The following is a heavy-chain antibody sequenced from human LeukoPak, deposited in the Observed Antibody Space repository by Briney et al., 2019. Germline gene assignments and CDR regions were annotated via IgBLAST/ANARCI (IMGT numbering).Heavy chain of an antibody. D-gene: IGHD5-18*01. CDR3: ARETAMVLDY. Sequence: SETLSLTCTVSGGSIRSSYYYWSWIRQPPGKGLEWIGYISYSGSANYNPSLKSRVTISVDTSKNQFSLKVTSVTAADTAVYYCARETAMVLDYWGQGTLVTVSS. J-gene: IGHJ4*02. CDR1: GGSIRSSYYY. CDR2: ISYSGSA. V-gene: IGHV4-61*01.